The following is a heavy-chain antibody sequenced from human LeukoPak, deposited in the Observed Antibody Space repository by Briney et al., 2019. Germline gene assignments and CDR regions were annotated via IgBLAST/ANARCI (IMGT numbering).Heavy chain of an antibody. V-gene: IGHV3-23*01. J-gene: IGHJ3*02. CDR3: AKDILWFGELRDAFDI. Sequence: GGPLRLSCAASGFIFSNYGMSWVRQAPGKGLEWVSAISGSGGTTYSADSVKGRFTISRDNSKNTLYLQMNSLRAEDTAVYYCAKDILWFGELRDAFDIWGQGTMVTVSS. CDR1: GFIFSNYG. D-gene: IGHD3-10*01. CDR2: ISGSGGTT.